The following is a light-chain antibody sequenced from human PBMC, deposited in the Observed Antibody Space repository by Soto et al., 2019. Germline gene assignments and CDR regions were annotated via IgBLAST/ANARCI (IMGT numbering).Light chain of an antibody. J-gene: IGKJ1*01. CDR2: KAS. Sequence: DIQMTQSPSTLSASVGDRVTITCWASQSISSWLAWYQQKPGKAPKLLIYKASSLESGVPSRFSGSGSGTEFTLTTSSLQPDDFATYYCQQYNSYWTFGQGTKVEIK. V-gene: IGKV1-5*03. CDR1: QSISSW. CDR3: QQYNSYWT.